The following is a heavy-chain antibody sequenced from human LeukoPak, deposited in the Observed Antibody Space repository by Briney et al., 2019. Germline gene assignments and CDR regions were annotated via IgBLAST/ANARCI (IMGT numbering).Heavy chain of an antibody. CDR1: GHTFTNYG. Sequence: ASVTVSSMASGHTFTNYGISWVRHAPGQGLEWMGWISAYNGNTNYAQKLQGRVTMTTDTSTSTAYMELRSLRSDDTAVYYCARDRAFDYWGQGTLVTVSS. V-gene: IGHV1-18*01. J-gene: IGHJ4*02. D-gene: IGHD3-10*01. CDR3: ARDRAFDY. CDR2: ISAYNGNT.